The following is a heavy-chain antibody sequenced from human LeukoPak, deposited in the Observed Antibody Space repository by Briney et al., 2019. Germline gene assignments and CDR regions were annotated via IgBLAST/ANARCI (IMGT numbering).Heavy chain of an antibody. D-gene: IGHD2-2*01. CDR3: ARDNSCDS. J-gene: IGHJ4*02. V-gene: IGHV3-30-3*01. CDR1: GFTFSNYA. CDR2: ISYDGSNK. Sequence: GRSLRLSCAASGFTFSNYAMHWVRQAPGKGLEWVAVISYDGSNKNYADSVKGRFTISRDNSKNTLYLQMNSLRAEDTAVYYCARDNSCDSWGQGTLVTVSS.